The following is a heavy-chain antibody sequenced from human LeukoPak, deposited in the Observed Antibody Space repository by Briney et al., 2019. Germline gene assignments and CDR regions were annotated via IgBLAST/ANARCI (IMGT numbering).Heavy chain of an antibody. CDR2: IYYSGST. V-gene: IGHV4-61*01. J-gene: IGHJ4*02. Sequence: SETPSLTCTVSGGSVSSGSYYWSWIRQPPGKGLEWIGYIYYSGSTNYNPSLKSRVTISVDTSKNQFSLRLSSVTAADTAVFYCASLYCSSTSCYFDYWGQGALLTVSS. CDR1: GGSVSSGSYY. CDR3: ASLYCSSTSCYFDY. D-gene: IGHD2-2*01.